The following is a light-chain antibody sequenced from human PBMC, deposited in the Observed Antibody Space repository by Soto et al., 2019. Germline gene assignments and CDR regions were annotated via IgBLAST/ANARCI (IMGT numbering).Light chain of an antibody. CDR2: GAS. CDR3: QKYDSAPYT. V-gene: IGKV1-27*01. J-gene: IGKJ2*01. Sequence: DIPMTQSPSSLSASVGDRVTITCRASQGISNSLAWYQQKPGKVPKLLIYGASTLQSGVPYRFSGSGSGTDFTLTISSLQPEDVATYYGQKYDSAPYTFGQGTKLEIK. CDR1: QGISNS.